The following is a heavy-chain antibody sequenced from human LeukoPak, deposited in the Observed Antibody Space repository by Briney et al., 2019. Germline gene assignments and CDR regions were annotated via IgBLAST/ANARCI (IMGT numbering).Heavy chain of an antibody. CDR3: AKQDLGYCSSTSCYFGY. CDR2: ISGSASST. CDR1: GFMFSSYA. V-gene: IGHV3-23*01. D-gene: IGHD2-2*01. J-gene: IGHJ4*02. Sequence: GGSLRLSCAGSGFMFSSYAMSWVRQAPGKGLEWVSGISGSASSTYYADSVKGRFTISRDNSKNTLYLQMNSLRAEDTAVYYCAKQDLGYCSSTSCYFGYWGQGTLVIVSS.